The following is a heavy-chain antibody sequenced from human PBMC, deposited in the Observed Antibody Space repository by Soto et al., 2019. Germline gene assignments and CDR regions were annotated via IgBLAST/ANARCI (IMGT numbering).Heavy chain of an antibody. V-gene: IGHV4-59*01. CDR3: ARDSSGWYRHFDY. Sequence: SETLSLTCTVSGGSISTYYWTWVRQPPGKGLEWIGYIHYTGSTNYNPSLKSRVTISVDTSKNNFSLKLSSMTAADTAVYYCARDSSGWYRHFDYWGQGTLVTVPS. CDR1: GGSISTYY. D-gene: IGHD6-19*01. CDR2: IHYTGST. J-gene: IGHJ4*02.